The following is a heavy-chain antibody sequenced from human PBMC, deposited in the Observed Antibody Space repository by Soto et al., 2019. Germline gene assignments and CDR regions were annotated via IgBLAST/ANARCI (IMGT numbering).Heavy chain of an antibody. Sequence: GESLKISCKGSGYSFSRSWIGWVRHMPGKGLEWMGLVYPDDSDTGYSPSFQGQVTISADKSINTAYLQWSSLKASDTAMYYCAKCDDSDWTFDSWGQGTLVTVSS. J-gene: IGHJ4*02. CDR2: VYPDDSDT. CDR1: GYSFSRSW. V-gene: IGHV5-51*01. D-gene: IGHD6-19*01. CDR3: AKCDDSDWTFDS.